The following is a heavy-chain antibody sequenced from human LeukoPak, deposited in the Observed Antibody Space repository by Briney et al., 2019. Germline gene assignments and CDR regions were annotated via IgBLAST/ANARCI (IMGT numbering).Heavy chain of an antibody. V-gene: IGHV3-23*01. Sequence: PGGSLRLSCAASGFIFSSYAMTWVRQAPGKGLEWVSAISGSGGNTYYADSVKGRFTISRDNSKNTLYLQMNSLRAEDTAVYYCAKAEIHCYGSGSYHDYWGQGTLVTVSS. CDR2: ISGSGGNT. CDR3: AKAEIHCYGSGSYHDY. CDR1: GFIFSSYA. D-gene: IGHD3-10*01. J-gene: IGHJ4*02.